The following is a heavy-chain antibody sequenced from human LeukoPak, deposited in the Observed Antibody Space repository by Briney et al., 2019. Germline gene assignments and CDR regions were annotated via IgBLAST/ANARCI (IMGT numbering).Heavy chain of an antibody. J-gene: IGHJ5*02. CDR3: ARHPTGGGGENDILTGYYP. CDR2: INHSGST. Sequence: SETLSLTCAVYGGSFSGYYWSWIRQPPGKGLEWIGEINHSGSTNYNPSLKSRVTISVDTSKNQFSLKLSSVTAADTAVYYCARHPTGGGGENDILTGYYPWGQGTLVTVSS. D-gene: IGHD3-9*01. V-gene: IGHV4-34*01. CDR1: GGSFSGYY.